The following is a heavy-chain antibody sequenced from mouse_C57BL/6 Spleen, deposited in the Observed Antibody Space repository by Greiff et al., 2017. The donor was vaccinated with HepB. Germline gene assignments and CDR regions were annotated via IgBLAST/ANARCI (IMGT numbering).Heavy chain of an antibody. V-gene: IGHV1-39*01. J-gene: IGHJ1*03. CDR2: INPNYGTT. CDR1: GYSFTDYN. CDR3: ARGGGYDGGRYFDV. Sequence: VQLKESGPELVKPGASVKISCKASGYSFTDYNMNWVKQSNGKSLEWIGVINPNYGTTSYNQKFKGKATLTVDQSSSTAYMQLNSLTSEDSAVYYCARGGGYDGGRYFDVWGTGTTVTVSS. D-gene: IGHD2-2*01.